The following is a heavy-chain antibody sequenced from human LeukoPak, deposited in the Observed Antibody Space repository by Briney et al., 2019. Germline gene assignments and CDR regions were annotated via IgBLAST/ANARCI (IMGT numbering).Heavy chain of an antibody. CDR2: INPNSGGT. CDR1: GYTFTGYY. J-gene: IGHJ4*02. V-gene: IGHV1-2*02. CDR3: ARSSHIVVVPAASFDY. Sequence: ASVKVSCKASGYTFTGYYMHWVRQAPGQGLEWMGWINPNSGGTNYAQKFQGRVTMTRDTSISTAYMELSRLRSDDTAVYYCARSSHIVVVPAASFDYWGQGTLVTVSS. D-gene: IGHD2-2*01.